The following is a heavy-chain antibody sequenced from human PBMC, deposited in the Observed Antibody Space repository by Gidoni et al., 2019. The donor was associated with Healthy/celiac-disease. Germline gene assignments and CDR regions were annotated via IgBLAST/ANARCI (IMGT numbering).Heavy chain of an antibody. V-gene: IGHV4-59*01. D-gene: IGHD6-19*01. J-gene: IGHJ2*01. CDR2: IYYSGST. CDR1: GCSISSYY. Sequence: QVQLQESGPGLVKPSETLSLTCTVSGCSISSYYWSWIRQPPGKGLEWIGYIYYSGSTNYNPSLKSRVTISVDTSKNQFSLKLSSVTAADTAVYYCARSEAVAVYWYFDLWGRGTLVTVSS. CDR3: ARSEAVAVYWYFDL.